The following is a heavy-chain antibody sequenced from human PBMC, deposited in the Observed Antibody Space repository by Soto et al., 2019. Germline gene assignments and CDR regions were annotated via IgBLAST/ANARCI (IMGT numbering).Heavy chain of an antibody. CDR3: AKSDFTFYFDS. CDR2: ISHTGST. D-gene: IGHD2-21*02. V-gene: IGHV4-59*13. J-gene: IGHJ4*02. Sequence: WTWIRQPPGKGLEWLGHISHTGSTHYNPSLKSRVTMSVDKSKSQVSLKMNSVTAADTAVYYCAKSDFTFYFDSWGQGTLVTVSS.